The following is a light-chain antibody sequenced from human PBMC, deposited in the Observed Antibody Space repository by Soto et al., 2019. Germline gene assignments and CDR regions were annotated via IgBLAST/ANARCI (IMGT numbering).Light chain of an antibody. CDR3: QQYGSAPYT. V-gene: IGKV3-20*01. J-gene: IGKJ2*01. Sequence: EIVLTQSPGTLSLSPGERATLSCRASQSVSSSYFAWYQQKPGQTPRLLIYGASSRATCIPNRCSGSGSGTAFTITISRLEPEDFAVYYCQQYGSAPYTFGQGTKLEIK. CDR1: QSVSSSY. CDR2: GAS.